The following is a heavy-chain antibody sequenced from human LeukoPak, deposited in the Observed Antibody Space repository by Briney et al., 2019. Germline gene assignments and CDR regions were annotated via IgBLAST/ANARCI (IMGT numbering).Heavy chain of an antibody. CDR1: GFTFSSYA. J-gene: IGHJ2*01. CDR2: ISCSGGST. D-gene: IGHD4-17*01. Sequence: GGSLRLSCAASGFTFSSYAMSWVRQAPGKGLEWVSAISCSGGSTYYADSVKGRFTISRDNSKNTLYLQMNSLRAEDTAVYYCAKSGDYGYWYFDLWGRGTLVTVSS. V-gene: IGHV3-23*01. CDR3: AKSGDYGYWYFDL.